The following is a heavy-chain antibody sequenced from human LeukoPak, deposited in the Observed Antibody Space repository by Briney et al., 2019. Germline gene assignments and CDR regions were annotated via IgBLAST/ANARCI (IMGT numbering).Heavy chain of an antibody. CDR1: GGSFSGYY. D-gene: IGHD4-17*01. V-gene: IGHV4-34*01. CDR3: ARGRRSTVPFDY. CDR2: INHSGST. Sequence: SETLSLTCAVYGGSFSGYYWSWIRQPPGKGLEWIGEINHSGSTNYNPSLKSRVTISVDTSKNQFSLKLSSVTAADTAVYYCARGRRSTVPFDYWGQGTLVTVS. J-gene: IGHJ4*02.